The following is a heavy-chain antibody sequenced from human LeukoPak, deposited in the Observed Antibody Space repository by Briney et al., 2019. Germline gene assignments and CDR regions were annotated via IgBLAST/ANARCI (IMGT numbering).Heavy chain of an antibody. V-gene: IGHV3-15*01. J-gene: IGHJ3*02. CDR2: IKSKTDGGTT. CDR3: TVRSLGGWDEAFDI. D-gene: IGHD3-16*01. Sequence: PGGSLRLSCAASGFTFSNAWMSWVRQAPGKGLEWVGRIKSKTDGGTTDYAAPVKGRFTISRDDSKNTLYLQMNSLKTEDTAVYYCTVRSLGGWDEAFDIWGQGTMVTVSS. CDR1: GFTFSNAW.